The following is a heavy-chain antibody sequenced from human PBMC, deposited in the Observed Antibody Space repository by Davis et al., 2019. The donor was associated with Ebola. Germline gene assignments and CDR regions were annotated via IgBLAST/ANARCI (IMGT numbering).Heavy chain of an antibody. CDR1: GFTFSSYA. J-gene: IGHJ6*02. CDR2: ISYDGSNK. Sequence: GESLKISCAASGFTFSSYAMHWVRQAPGKGLEWVAVISYDGSNKYYADSVKGRFTISRDNSKNTLYLQMNSLRAEDTAVYYCARDDVPYSYDYYYYGMDVWGQGTTVTVSS. V-gene: IGHV3-30-3*01. CDR3: ARDDVPYSYDYYYYGMDV. D-gene: IGHD5-18*01.